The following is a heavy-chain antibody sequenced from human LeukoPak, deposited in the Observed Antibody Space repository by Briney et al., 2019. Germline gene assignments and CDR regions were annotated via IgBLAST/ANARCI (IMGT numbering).Heavy chain of an antibody. CDR3: ATAIPDYDFWSGCV. Sequence: GASVKVSCKVSGYTLTELSMHWVRQAPGKGLEWRGGFDPEDGETIYAQKFQGRVTMTEDTSTDTAYMELSSLRSEDTAVYYCATAIPDYDFWSGCVWGQGTLVTVSS. V-gene: IGHV1-24*01. CDR1: GYTLTELS. J-gene: IGHJ4*02. D-gene: IGHD3-3*01. CDR2: FDPEDGET.